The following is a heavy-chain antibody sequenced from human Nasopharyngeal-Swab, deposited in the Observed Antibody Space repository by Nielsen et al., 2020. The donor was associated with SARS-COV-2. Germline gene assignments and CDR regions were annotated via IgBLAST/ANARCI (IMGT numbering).Heavy chain of an antibody. CDR2: ISSSGSTI. CDR1: GFTFSDYY. J-gene: IGHJ4*02. CDR3: ASSYYDSSGYYPDY. Sequence: GASLKISCAASGFTFSDYYMSWIRPAPGKGLEWVSYISSSGSTIYYADSVKGRFTISRDNAKNSLYLQMNSLRAEDTAVYYCASSYYDSSGYYPDYWGQGTLVTVSS. D-gene: IGHD3-22*01. V-gene: IGHV3-11*01.